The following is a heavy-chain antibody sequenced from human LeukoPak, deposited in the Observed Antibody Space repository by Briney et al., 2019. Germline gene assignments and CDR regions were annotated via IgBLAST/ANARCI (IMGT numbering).Heavy chain of an antibody. CDR2: IRSGGTNT. V-gene: IGHV3-48*04. D-gene: IGHD1-7*01. CDR1: GFTFSSFS. J-gene: IGHJ4*02. CDR3: ARMNYVSSGWGAPFDY. Sequence: GGSLRLSCAASGFTFSSFSMSWVRQAPGKGLEWVSYIRSGGTNTDYTGSVKGRFTISRDNAKNSLYLQMNSLRAEDTAVYYCARMNYVSSGWGAPFDYWGQGTLVTVSS.